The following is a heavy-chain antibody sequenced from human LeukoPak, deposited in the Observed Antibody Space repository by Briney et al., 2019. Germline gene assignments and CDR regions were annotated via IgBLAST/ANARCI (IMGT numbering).Heavy chain of an antibody. V-gene: IGHV4-34*01. D-gene: IGHD3-16*01. Sequence: SETLSLTCAVSGGSLSGYYWSWIPQTPGKGLGWIDEINYSGSTNYNPPLKSRVVFSVDTSKNQFSLKLSSVTRAASAFFYCARGDDVLGGVVDHWGQGSLVTLSS. J-gene: IGHJ4*02. CDR1: GGSLSGYY. CDR3: ARGDDVLGGVVDH. CDR2: INYSGST.